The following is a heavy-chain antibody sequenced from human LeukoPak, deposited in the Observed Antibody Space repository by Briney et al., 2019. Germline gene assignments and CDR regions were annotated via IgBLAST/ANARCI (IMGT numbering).Heavy chain of an antibody. CDR3: ATWGVLKGAPSFFYFDY. CDR2: ITSSGRYI. CDR1: GFAFNEYS. D-gene: IGHD1-26*01. J-gene: IGHJ4*02. Sequence: GGSLRLSCTASGFAFNEYSLNWVRQAPGKGLEWISTITSSGRYIYYRDSVKGRFTISRDNANNSVYLQMNSLRAEDTAMYYCATWGVLKGAPSFFYFDYWGQGTLITVSS. V-gene: IGHV3-21*04.